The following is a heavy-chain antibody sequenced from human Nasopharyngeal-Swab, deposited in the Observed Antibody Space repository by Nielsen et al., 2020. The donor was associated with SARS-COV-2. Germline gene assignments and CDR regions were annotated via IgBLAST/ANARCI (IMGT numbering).Heavy chain of an antibody. Sequence: SETLSLTCTVSGGSISGYYWSWIRQPPGKGLEWIGYIYYSGSTNYNPSLKSRVTISVDTSKNQFSLKLSSVTAADTAVYYCARHLRGTYYYGMDVWGQGTTVTVSS. CDR2: IYYSGST. J-gene: IGHJ6*02. V-gene: IGHV4-59*08. CDR1: GGSISGYY. CDR3: ARHLRGTYYYGMDV.